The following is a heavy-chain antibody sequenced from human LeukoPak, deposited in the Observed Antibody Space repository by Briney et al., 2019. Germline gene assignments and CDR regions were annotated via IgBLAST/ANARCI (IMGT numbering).Heavy chain of an antibody. CDR2: IIPIFGTA. Sequence: GVSVKVSCKASGGTFSSYAISWVRQAPGQGLEWMGGIIPIFGTANYAQKFQGRVTITADESTSTAYMELSSLRSEDTAVYYCARDLYDYVWGSYLTLDYWGQGTLVTVSS. CDR3: ARDLYDYVWGSYLTLDY. CDR1: GGTFSSYA. J-gene: IGHJ4*02. D-gene: IGHD3-16*02. V-gene: IGHV1-69*13.